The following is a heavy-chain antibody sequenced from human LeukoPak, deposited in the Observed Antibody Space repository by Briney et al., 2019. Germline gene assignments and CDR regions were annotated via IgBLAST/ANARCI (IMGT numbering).Heavy chain of an antibody. D-gene: IGHD1-26*01. CDR1: GFTFSSYS. Sequence: GGSLRLSCAASGFTFSSYSMNWVRQAPGKGLEWVSSISSSSSYIYYADSVKGRFTISRDNAKISLYLQMNSLRAEDTAVYYCARDPYSGSYFAHAFGIWGQGTMVTVSS. J-gene: IGHJ3*02. V-gene: IGHV3-21*01. CDR2: ISSSSSYI. CDR3: ARDPYSGSYFAHAFGI.